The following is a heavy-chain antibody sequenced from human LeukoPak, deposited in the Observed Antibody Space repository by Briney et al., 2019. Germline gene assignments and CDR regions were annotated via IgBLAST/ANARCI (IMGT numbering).Heavy chain of an antibody. Sequence: ASVKVSCKVSAYTLTELSMHWVRQAPGQGLEWMGIINPSGGSTSYAQKFQGRVTMTRDTSTSTVYMELSSLRSEDTAVYYCASTKPYYDYGGNALGYWGQGTLVTVSS. D-gene: IGHD4-23*01. V-gene: IGHV1-46*01. CDR1: AYTLTELS. CDR3: ASTKPYYDYGGNALGY. CDR2: INPSGGST. J-gene: IGHJ4*02.